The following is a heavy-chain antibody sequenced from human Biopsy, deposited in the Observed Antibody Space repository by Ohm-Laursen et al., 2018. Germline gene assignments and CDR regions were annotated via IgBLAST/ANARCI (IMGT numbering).Heavy chain of an antibody. D-gene: IGHD5-24*01. V-gene: IGHV1-46*01. Sequence: ASVKVSCKVSGNTFATYHIHWVRQAPGQGLEWMGVISPSGATTSFSQKFQGRITMTRDTSTGTVYMDLNSLGSEDTAVYYCARAGVGLDGTDSYYYGMDVWGPGTTVTVSS. J-gene: IGHJ6*02. CDR1: GNTFATYH. CDR2: ISPSGATT. CDR3: ARAGVGLDGTDSYYYGMDV.